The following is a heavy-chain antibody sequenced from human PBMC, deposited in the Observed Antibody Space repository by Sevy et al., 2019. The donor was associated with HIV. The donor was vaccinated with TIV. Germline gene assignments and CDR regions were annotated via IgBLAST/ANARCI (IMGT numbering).Heavy chain of an antibody. Sequence: GGSLRLSCAASGFTFSSYGMHWVRQAPGKGLEWVANIKQDGSEKYYVDSVKGRFTISRDNAKNSLYLQMNSLRAEDTAVYYCARALVIGENWFDPWGQGTLVTVSS. CDR3: ARALVIGENWFDP. CDR1: GFTFSSYG. V-gene: IGHV3-7*03. D-gene: IGHD2-21*01. J-gene: IGHJ5*02. CDR2: IKQDGSEK.